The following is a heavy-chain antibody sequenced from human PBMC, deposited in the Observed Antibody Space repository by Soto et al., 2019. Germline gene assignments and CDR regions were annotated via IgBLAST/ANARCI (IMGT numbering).Heavy chain of an antibody. Sequence: GGSLRLSCAASGFTFSSYGMHWVRQAPGKGLEWVAVISYDGSNKYYADSVKGRFTISRDNSKNTLYLQMNSLRAEDTAVYYCAKSIYEGRDSSSPGYYYYYMDVWGKGTTVTVSS. CDR1: GFTFSSYG. CDR3: AKSIYEGRDSSSPGYYYYYMDV. J-gene: IGHJ6*03. V-gene: IGHV3-30*18. D-gene: IGHD6-6*01. CDR2: ISYDGSNK.